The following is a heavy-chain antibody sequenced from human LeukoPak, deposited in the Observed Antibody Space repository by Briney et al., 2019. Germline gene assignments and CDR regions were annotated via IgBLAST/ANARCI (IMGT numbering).Heavy chain of an antibody. J-gene: IGHJ4*02. V-gene: IGHV3-21*01. D-gene: IGHD3-22*01. Sequence: GGSLRLSCAASGFTFSSYSMNWVRQAPGKGLEWVSSISSSSSYIYYADSVKGRFTISRDNAKNSLYLQMNSLRAEDTAVYYYARDMGYYDSSGSFDYWGQGTLVTVSS. CDR2: ISSSSSYI. CDR3: ARDMGYYDSSGSFDY. CDR1: GFTFSSYS.